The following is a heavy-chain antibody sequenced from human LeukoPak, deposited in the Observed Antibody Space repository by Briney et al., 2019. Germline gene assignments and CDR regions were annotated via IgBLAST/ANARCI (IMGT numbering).Heavy chain of an antibody. Sequence: ASVKVSCKASGYTFTSYAMHWVRQAPGQRLEWMGWINAGNGNTKYSQKFQGRVTITRDTSASTAYMELSSLRSEDTAVYYCARRYSCSWYAPFDYWGQGTLVTVSS. D-gene: IGHD6-13*01. J-gene: IGHJ4*02. CDR3: ARRYSCSWYAPFDY. V-gene: IGHV1-3*01. CDR1: GYTFTSYA. CDR2: INAGNGNT.